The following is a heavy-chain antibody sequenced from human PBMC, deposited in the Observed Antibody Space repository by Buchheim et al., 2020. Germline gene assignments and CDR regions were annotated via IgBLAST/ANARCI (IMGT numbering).Heavy chain of an antibody. V-gene: IGHV3-30*04. CDR1: GFTFSSYA. J-gene: IGHJ4*02. CDR3: ARERGGYDYDWGSYRSDYFDY. Sequence: QVQLVESGGGVVQPGRSLRLSCAASGFTFSSYAMHWVRQAPGKGLAWVAVISYAGSNKYYADSVKGRFTISRDNSQNPLYLQMNSMRAEDTAVYYCARERGGYDYDWGSYRSDYFDYWGQGTL. CDR2: ISYAGSNK. D-gene: IGHD3-16*02.